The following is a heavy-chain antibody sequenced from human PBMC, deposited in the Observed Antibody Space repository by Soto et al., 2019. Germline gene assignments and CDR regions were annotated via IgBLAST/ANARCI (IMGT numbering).Heavy chain of an antibody. CDR2: IDTSGTKI. CDR1: GYTFRDYY. CDR3: ASHYDMWSGYLSPVDY. V-gene: IGHV3-11*01. Sequence: GGSLRLSCAASGYTFRDYYMSWIRQDPGKGLEWISYIDTSGTKIYYADSVKGRFTITRDNAKNSLYLEMNSLRDEDTAVYYCASHYDMWSGYLSPVDYWGQGTLVTVSS. J-gene: IGHJ4*02. D-gene: IGHD3-3*01.